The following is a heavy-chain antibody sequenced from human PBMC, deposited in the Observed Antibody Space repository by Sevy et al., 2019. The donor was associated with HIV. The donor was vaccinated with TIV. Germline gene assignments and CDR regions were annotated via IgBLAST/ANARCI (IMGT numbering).Heavy chain of an antibody. CDR2: FDPEDGKT. D-gene: IGHD3-22*01. CDR1: GYTLTELS. CDR3: ASTRDYYDSSGYYFDY. Sequence: ASVKVSCKVSGYTLTELSIHWVRQAPGKGLEWLVTFDPEDGKTIYAQNFQGRVTMTRDTSTDTTYMELSSLRSEDTAVYYCASTRDYYDSSGYYFDYWGQGTLVTVSS. V-gene: IGHV1-24*01. J-gene: IGHJ4*02.